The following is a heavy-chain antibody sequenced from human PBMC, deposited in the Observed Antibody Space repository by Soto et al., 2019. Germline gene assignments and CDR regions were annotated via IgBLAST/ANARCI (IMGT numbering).Heavy chain of an antibody. Sequence: PGWSLRLSCAASGFSFSTYDMDWVRQAPGKAPEWIAHISTTSFTIYYADSVKGRFTISRDNVRNSLYLEMKSLRDEDTAVYYCARDRCFDGSCYYASDSWGQGILVTVSS. D-gene: IGHD3-22*01. CDR3: ARDRCFDGSCYYASDS. CDR1: GFSFSTYD. CDR2: ISTTSFTI. J-gene: IGHJ5*01. V-gene: IGHV3-48*02.